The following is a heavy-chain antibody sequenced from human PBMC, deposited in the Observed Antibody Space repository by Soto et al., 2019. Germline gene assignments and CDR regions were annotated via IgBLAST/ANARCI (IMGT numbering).Heavy chain of an antibody. V-gene: IGHV3-66*01. CDR1: GFTVSSTY. CDR3: ARDASYYDILTGYGMDV. D-gene: IGHD3-9*01. CDR2: IYSGGST. Sequence: EVQLVESGGGLVQPGGSLRLSCAASGFTVSSTYMSWVRQAPGKGLEWVSVIYSGGSTYYADSVKGRFTISRDNSKNTLYLQMNSLRAEDTAVYYCARDASYYDILTGYGMDVWGQGTTVTVSS. J-gene: IGHJ6*02.